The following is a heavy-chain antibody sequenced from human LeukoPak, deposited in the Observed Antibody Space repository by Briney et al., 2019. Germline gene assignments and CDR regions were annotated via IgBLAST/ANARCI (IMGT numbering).Heavy chain of an antibody. J-gene: IGHJ3*02. Sequence: WASVKVSCKASGYTFTSYAMNWVRQAPGQGLEWMGWINTNTGNPTYAQGFTGRFVFSLDISVTTAYLQISNLKAEDTAFYYCARRSPSADAFDIWGQGTMVTVSS. V-gene: IGHV7-4-1*02. CDR3: ARRSPSADAFDI. CDR1: GYTFTSYA. CDR2: INTNTGNP.